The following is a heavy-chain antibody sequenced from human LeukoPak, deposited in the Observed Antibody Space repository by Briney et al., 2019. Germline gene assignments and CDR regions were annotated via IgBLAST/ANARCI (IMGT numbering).Heavy chain of an antibody. CDR2: IYYSGST. D-gene: IGHD3-9*01. CDR1: GGSISSSSYY. V-gene: IGHV4-39*07. CDR3: ARANYDILTGHPYYFDY. J-gene: IGHJ4*02. Sequence: PSETLSLTCTVSGGSISSSSYYWGWIRQPPGKGLEWIGSIYYSGSTYYNPSLKSRVTISVDTSKNQFSLKLSSVTAADTAVYYCARANYDILTGHPYYFDYWGQGTLVTVSS.